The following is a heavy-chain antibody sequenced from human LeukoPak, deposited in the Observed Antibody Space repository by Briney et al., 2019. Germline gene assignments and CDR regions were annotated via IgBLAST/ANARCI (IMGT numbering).Heavy chain of an antibody. V-gene: IGHV3-11*01. Sequence: GGSLRLSCAASGFTFSDYYMSWIRQAPGKGLEWVSYISSSGSTIYYADSVKGRFTISRDNAKNSLYLQMNSLRAEDTAVYYCARVGDITIFGVVSDYYYYGMDVWGQGTTVTVSS. J-gene: IGHJ6*02. CDR1: GFTFSDYY. CDR2: ISSSGSTI. CDR3: ARVGDITIFGVVSDYYYYGMDV. D-gene: IGHD3-3*01.